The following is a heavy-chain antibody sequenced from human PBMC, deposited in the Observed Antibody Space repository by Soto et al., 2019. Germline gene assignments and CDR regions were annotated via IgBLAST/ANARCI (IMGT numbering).Heavy chain of an antibody. D-gene: IGHD6-19*01. CDR2: IYYSGST. CDR3: ARRYGTGYDF. CDR1: GGSISSYY. J-gene: IGHJ4*02. V-gene: IGHV4-59*01. Sequence: PSETLALTCTVSGGSISSYYWSWIRQPPGKGLEWIGYIYYSGSTNYNPSLKSRVTISVDTSKNQFSLKLSSVTAADTAVYYCARRYGTGYDFWGQRTLVTVSS.